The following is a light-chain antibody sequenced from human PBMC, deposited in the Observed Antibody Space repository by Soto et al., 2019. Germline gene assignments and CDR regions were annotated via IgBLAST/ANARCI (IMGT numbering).Light chain of an antibody. J-gene: IGKJ5*01. CDR3: QQFDDSVT. CDR2: DTS. Sequence: EFVLTQSPGTLSLSPGERATLSCRASQTLSNSFIAWYQQKPGQAPRLLIYDTSSRATGVPDRYSASGSGTDFTLTISRLEPEDSAVYYCQQFDDSVTFGQGTRLEIK. V-gene: IGKV3-20*01. CDR1: QTLSNSF.